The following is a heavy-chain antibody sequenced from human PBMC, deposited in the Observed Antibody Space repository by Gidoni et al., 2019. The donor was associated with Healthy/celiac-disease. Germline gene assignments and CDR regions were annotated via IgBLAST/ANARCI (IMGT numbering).Heavy chain of an antibody. J-gene: IGHJ6*02. Sequence: VQLVQSGAEVKKPGASVKVSCTASGYPFTGYYMHWVRQAPGQGLEWMGRINPNSGGTNYAQKFQGRVTMTRDTSISTAYMELSRLRSDDTAVYYCARDHYSGYSDGMDVWGQGTTVTVSS. V-gene: IGHV1-2*06. CDR1: GYPFTGYY. CDR2: INPNSGGT. D-gene: IGHD2-15*01. CDR3: ARDHYSGYSDGMDV.